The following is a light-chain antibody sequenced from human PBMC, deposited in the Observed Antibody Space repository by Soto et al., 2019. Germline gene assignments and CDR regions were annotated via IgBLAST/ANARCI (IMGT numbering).Light chain of an antibody. V-gene: IGKV1-39*01. CDR3: QQSSDSPPWT. J-gene: IGKJ1*01. CDR1: QSISKY. Sequence: DIQMTQSPSTLSASVRDRVTISCRASQSISKYLNWYQQKPGTAPRLLIYGASSVKTGVPPRFSGSGSGRDFTLTISSLRPEDSATYFCQQSSDSPPWTFGQGPKVDIK. CDR2: GAS.